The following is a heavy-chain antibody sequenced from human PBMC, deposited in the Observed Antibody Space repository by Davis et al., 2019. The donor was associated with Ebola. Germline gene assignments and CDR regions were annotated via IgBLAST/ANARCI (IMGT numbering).Heavy chain of an antibody. CDR2: INVDGSST. Sequence: GESLKISCAASGFTFSIYWMHWVRQVPGKGLAWVSRINVDGSSTSYADSVRGRFTISRDNAKNTPYVQMNSLRVEDTAVYYCVRGGTGPAAGGGIWGQGTMVTVSS. D-gene: IGHD1/OR15-1a*01. V-gene: IGHV3-74*01. CDR3: VRGGTGPAAGGGI. CDR1: GFTFSIYW. J-gene: IGHJ3*02.